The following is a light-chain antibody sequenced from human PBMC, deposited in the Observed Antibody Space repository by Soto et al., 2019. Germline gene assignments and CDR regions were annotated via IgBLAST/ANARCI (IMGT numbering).Light chain of an antibody. CDR1: QTVRNNY. J-gene: IGKJ4*01. CDR2: DAS. CDR3: QQYSSYPLT. V-gene: IGKV3-20*01. Sequence: ALAQSQGTQSLSPGARATLSCRASQTVRNNYLAWYQQKPGQAPRLLIYDASSRATGIPDRFSGGGSGTDFTLTISSLEPEDFAVYYCQQYSSYPLTFGEGTKVDIK.